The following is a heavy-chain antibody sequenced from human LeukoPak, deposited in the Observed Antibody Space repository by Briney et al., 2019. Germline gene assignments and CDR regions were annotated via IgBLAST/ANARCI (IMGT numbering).Heavy chain of an antibody. V-gene: IGHV1-8*02. D-gene: IGHD2-15*01. CDR1: GGTFSSYA. J-gene: IGHJ4*02. CDR3: ATELRHQDY. Sequence: ASVKVSCKASGGTFSSYAINWVRQATGQELEWMGYMNPNSGNTGSAQKFQGRVTMTRNTSISTAYMELSSLRSEDTAVYYCATELRHQDYWGQGTLVTVSS. CDR2: MNPNSGNT.